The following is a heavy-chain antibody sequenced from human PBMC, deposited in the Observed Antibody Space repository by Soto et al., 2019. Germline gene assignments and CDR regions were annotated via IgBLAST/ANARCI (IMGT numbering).Heavy chain of an antibody. CDR1: GGTLHGFG. V-gene: IGHV1-69*12. Sequence: QVQLVQSGAEMKKPGSSVKVSCKASGGTLHGFGVSWIRQAPGERLEWMGGIIPIFNTVNYAQKFQDRITITAGQSTSPVSIQLNNLGSQDPSVFHCATWEAYRSSSSFDLWGRGPLVTVSS. J-gene: IGHJ2*01. CDR3: ATWEAYRSSSSFDL. D-gene: IGHD4-4*01. CDR2: IIPIFNTV.